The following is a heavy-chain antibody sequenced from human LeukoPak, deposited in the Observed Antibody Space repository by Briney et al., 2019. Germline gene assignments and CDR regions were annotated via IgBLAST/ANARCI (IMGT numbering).Heavy chain of an antibody. V-gene: IGHV1-18*01. CDR2: ISAYNGNT. CDR1: GYTFTSYG. J-gene: IGHJ6*02. D-gene: IGHD2-2*01. Sequence: EASVNVSCTASGYTFTSYGISWVRQAPGQGLEWMGWISAYNGNTNYAQKLQGRVTMTTDTSTSTAYMELRSLRSDDTAVYYCARATVPAAKIGYYYYGMDVWGQGTTVTVSS. CDR3: ARATVPAAKIGYYYYGMDV.